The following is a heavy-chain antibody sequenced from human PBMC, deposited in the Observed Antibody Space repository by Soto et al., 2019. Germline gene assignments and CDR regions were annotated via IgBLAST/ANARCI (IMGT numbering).Heavy chain of an antibody. Sequence: ASVKVSCKASGYTFTGYYMHWVRQAPGQGLEWMGWINPNSGGTNYAQKFQGRVTMTRDTSISTAYMELSRLRSDDTAVYYYARVGGVVVAATAWFDPWGQGTLVTVSS. D-gene: IGHD2-15*01. CDR3: ARVGGVVVAATAWFDP. CDR2: INPNSGGT. CDR1: GYTFTGYY. J-gene: IGHJ5*02. V-gene: IGHV1-2*02.